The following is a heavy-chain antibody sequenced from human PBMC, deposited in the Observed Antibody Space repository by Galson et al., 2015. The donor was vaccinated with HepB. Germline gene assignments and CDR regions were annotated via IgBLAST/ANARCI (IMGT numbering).Heavy chain of an antibody. J-gene: IGHJ4*02. V-gene: IGHV3-7*01. CDR3: ARDIGQSYDTYYPFDH. D-gene: IGHD3-10*01. CDR2: IKQDGSET. CDR1: GFPYNTFW. Sequence: SLRLSCAASGFPYNTFWMSWVRQVPGQGLKWVANIKQDGSETYYGDSVKGRFTISRDNAKNSLYLQMDSLRVDDTAVYYCARDIGQSYDTYYPFDHWGQGARVTVSS.